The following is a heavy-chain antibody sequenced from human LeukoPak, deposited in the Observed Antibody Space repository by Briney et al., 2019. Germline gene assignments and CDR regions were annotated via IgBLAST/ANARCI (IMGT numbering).Heavy chain of an antibody. J-gene: IGHJ3*02. CDR2: IYFSET. CDR3: ASPSKLVISRGGFDI. D-gene: IGHD3-22*01. V-gene: IGHV4-39*01. Sequence: SETLSLTCTVSGAPFRDTTYYWAWIRQPPAKGLEWIGSIYFSETKYNPSLKSRITISGDTSKNKFSLKLSSVTAADTAVYYCASPSKLVISRGGFDIWGQGTMVTVSA. CDR1: GAPFRDTTYY.